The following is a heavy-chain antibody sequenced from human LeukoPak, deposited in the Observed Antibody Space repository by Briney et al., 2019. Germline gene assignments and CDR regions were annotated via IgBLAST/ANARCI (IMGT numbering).Heavy chain of an antibody. D-gene: IGHD2-15*01. V-gene: IGHV3-9*01. CDR3: AKKGTAATLDY. J-gene: IGHJ4*02. CDR1: RFTFDDYA. CDR2: ITWNSGSI. Sequence: PGGSLRLSCAASRFTFDDYAMHWVRQAPGKGLEWVSGITWNSGSIGYPDSVKGRFTISRDNAKNSLYLQMNSLRAEDTALYYCAKKGTAATLDYWGQGTLVTVSS.